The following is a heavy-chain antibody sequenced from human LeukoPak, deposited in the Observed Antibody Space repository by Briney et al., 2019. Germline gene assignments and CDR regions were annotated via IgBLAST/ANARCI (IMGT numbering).Heavy chain of an antibody. CDR2: IISKAYGRTT. D-gene: IGHD6-19*01. V-gene: IGHV3-49*04. Sequence: PGRSLRLSCPASGFTFGIYAMSWVRQAPGEGREWVGFIISKAYGRTTEYAESVKTIFINTRDESKNIAYLQMNSLKTEDAAVDYCTRSAESGDIDYWGQGTLVTVSS. CDR1: GFTFGIYA. J-gene: IGHJ4*02. CDR3: TRSAESGDIDY.